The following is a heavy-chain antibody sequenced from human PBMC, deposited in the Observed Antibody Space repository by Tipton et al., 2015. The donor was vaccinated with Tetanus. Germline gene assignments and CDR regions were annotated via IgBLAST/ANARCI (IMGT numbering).Heavy chain of an antibody. CDR1: GSIFSGYG. J-gene: IGHJ4*02. D-gene: IGHD2-15*01. V-gene: IGHV3-33*01. Sequence: SLRLSCAASGSIFSGYGIHWVRQAPGKGLEWVAVSWYDGTDQYYADSVKGRFTLSRDNSKNTLYLQMDSLRAEDTALYYCAREADCSGGSCFSGDFDNWGQGTQVTVSS. CDR3: AREADCSGGSCFSGDFDN. CDR2: SWYDGTDQ.